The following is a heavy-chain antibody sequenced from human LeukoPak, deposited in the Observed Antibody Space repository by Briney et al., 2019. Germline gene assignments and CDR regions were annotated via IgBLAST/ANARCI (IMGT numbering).Heavy chain of an antibody. CDR1: GFTFSSYA. J-gene: IGHJ4*02. CDR3: AKVSDYGFWSGYYKIGFGY. CDR2: ISGSGGST. V-gene: IGHV3-23*01. Sequence: GGSLRLSCAASGFTFSSYAMSWVRQAPGKGLEWVSAISGSGGSTYYADSVKGRFTISRDNSKNTLYLQMNSLRAEDTAVYYCAKVSDYGFWSGYYKIGFGYWGQGTLVTVSS. D-gene: IGHD3-3*01.